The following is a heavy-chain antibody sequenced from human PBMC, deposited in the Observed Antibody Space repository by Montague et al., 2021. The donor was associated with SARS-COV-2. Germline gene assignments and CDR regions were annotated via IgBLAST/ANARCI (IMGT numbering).Heavy chain of an antibody. V-gene: IGHV4-4*07. CDR2: IYTGGYV. Sequence: SETLSLTCSVSGDSISRYYWSWIRQSDGKGLEWIGRIYTGGYVNYNPALQSRVSMSVDTSKSQVSLNVTSVTAADTAVYYCARAIWHLDAWGRGIPVTVSS. CDR1: GDSISRYY. CDR3: ARAIWHLDA. J-gene: IGHJ2*01.